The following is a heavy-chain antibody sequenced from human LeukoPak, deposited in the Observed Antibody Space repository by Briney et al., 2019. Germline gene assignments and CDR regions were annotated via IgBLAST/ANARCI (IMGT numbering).Heavy chain of an antibody. J-gene: IGHJ4*02. CDR1: GFTFSSYA. V-gene: IGHV3-23*01. Sequence: GGSLRLSCAASGFTFSSYAMSWVRQAPGKGLEWVSAISGSGGSTYYADSVKGRFTISRDNSKNTLYLQMNSLRAEDTAVYYCAKGGRTTVVTRNYFDYWGQGTLVTVSS. D-gene: IGHD4-23*01. CDR2: ISGSGGST. CDR3: AKGGRTTVVTRNYFDY.